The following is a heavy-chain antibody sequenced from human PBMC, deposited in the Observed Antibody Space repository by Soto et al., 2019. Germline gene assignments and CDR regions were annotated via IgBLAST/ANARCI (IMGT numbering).Heavy chain of an antibody. D-gene: IGHD1-1*01. CDR3: ARDLSTTGSDYYYYYYMDV. J-gene: IGHJ6*03. Sequence: ASVKVSCKASGYTFTSYAMHWVRQAPGQRLEWMGWINAGNGNTKYSQKFQGRVTITRDTSASTAYMELSSLRSEDTAVYYCARDLSTTGSDYYYYYYMDVWGKGTTVTVSS. CDR2: INAGNGNT. V-gene: IGHV1-3*01. CDR1: GYTFTSYA.